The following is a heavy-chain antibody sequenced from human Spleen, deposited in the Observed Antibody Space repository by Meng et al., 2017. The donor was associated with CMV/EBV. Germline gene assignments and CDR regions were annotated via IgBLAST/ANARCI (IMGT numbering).Heavy chain of an antibody. CDR2: INHSGST. D-gene: IGHD6-13*01. V-gene: IGHV4-34*01. J-gene: IGHJ5*02. Sequence: FSGYYWSWIRQPPGKGLEWIGEINHSGSTNYNPSLKSRVTISVDTSKNQFSLKLSSVTAADTAVYYCARGGGLGYSEYSSSIYTPFDPWGQGTLVTVSS. CDR3: ARGGGLGYSEYSSSIYTPFDP. CDR1: FSGYY.